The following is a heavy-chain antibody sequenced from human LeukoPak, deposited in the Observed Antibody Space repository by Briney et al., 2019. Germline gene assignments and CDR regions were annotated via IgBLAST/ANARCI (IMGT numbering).Heavy chain of an antibody. J-gene: IGHJ4*02. CDR1: GYTFTSYY. V-gene: IGHV1-46*01. CDR2: INPSGGST. D-gene: IGHD2-2*01. Sequence: ASVKVSCKASGYTFTSYYMHWVRQAPGQGLEWMGIINPSGGSTSYAQKLQGRVTMTTDTSTSTAYMELRSLRSDDTAVYYCARDRSNQPYDYWGQGTLVTVSS. CDR3: ARDRSNQPYDY.